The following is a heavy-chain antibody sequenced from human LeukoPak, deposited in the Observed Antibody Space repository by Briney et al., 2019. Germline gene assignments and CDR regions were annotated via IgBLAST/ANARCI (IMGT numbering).Heavy chain of an antibody. CDR2: FSDSGGTI. CDR3: ARVYYYGMDV. V-gene: IGHV3-11*01. J-gene: IGHJ6*02. CDR1: GFTFSDYY. Sequence: GGSLRLSCAASGFTFSDYYMSWIRQAPGKGLEWVSYFSDSGGTIYYADSVKGRFTISRDNAKNSLYLQMNSLRVEDTAVYYCARVYYYGMDVWGRGTTVTVSS.